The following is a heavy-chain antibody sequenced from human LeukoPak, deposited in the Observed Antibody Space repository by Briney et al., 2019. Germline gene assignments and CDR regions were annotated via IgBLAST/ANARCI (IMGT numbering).Heavy chain of an antibody. D-gene: IGHD3-22*01. CDR3: AKVIGGNSGYGPYYYGMDV. CDR1: GFTFDDYA. V-gene: IGHV3-9*01. Sequence: GRSLRLSCAASGFTFDDYAMHWVRQAPGKGLEWVSGISWNSGSIGYADSVKGRFTISRDNAKNSLYLQMNSLRAEDTALYYCAKVIGGNSGYGPYYYGMDVWGQGTTVTVSS. J-gene: IGHJ6*02. CDR2: ISWNSGSI.